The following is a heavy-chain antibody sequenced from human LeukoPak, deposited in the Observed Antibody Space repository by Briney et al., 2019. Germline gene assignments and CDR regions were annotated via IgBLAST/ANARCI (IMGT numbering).Heavy chain of an antibody. CDR1: GYTFVGYY. V-gene: IGHV1-2*02. D-gene: IGHD5-12*01. CDR2: IDPYTGNT. J-gene: IGHJ4*02. CDR3: AREYSASEH. Sequence: RASVKVSCKASGYTFVGYYLHWVRQAPGQGLEWMAWIDPYTGNTHYAQKFQGRITVTRDTSVSTTYMELSWLPSDDTARYYCAREYSASEHWGQGTLVTVSS.